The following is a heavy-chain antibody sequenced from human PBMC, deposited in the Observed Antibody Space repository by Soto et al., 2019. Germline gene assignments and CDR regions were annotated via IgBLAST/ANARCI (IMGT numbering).Heavy chain of an antibody. Sequence: SETLSLTCAVSGSYMRNDYYYWSWVRQKPGKDLEWIGHMHHSGRTHYNPSLKSRVAVSVDTSKNQFSLYLNSVTAADTAVYYCARWVEVSLDYFDSWGQGIPVTVSS. CDR1: GSYMRNDYYY. D-gene: IGHD6-6*01. J-gene: IGHJ4*02. CDR2: MHHSGRT. V-gene: IGHV4-31*11. CDR3: ARWVEVSLDYFDS.